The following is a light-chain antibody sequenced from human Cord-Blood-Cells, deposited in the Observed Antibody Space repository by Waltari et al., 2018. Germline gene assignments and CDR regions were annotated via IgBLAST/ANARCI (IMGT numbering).Light chain of an antibody. CDR1: QSVSSSY. CDR3: QQYGSSPYT. Sequence: EIVLTQSPGTLSLSPGERATLSCRASQSVSSSYLAWYQQKPSQAPRLLLYGAASRATGIPDRFSGSGSGTDFTITISRLEPEDFAVYYCQQYGSSPYTFGQGTKLEIK. CDR2: GAA. V-gene: IGKV3-20*01. J-gene: IGKJ2*01.